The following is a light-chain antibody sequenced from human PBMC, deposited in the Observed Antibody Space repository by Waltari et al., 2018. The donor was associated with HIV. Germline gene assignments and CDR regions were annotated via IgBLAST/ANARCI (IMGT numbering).Light chain of an antibody. CDR3: SSYTSSSALDVV. J-gene: IGLJ2*01. Sequence: QSALTQPASVSGSPGQSITISCTGTISDVGGYDYVSWYHQHPGKAPKLMIFDVSNRPSGVSNRFSGSKSGNTASLTISGLQAEDEADYYCSSYTSSSALDVVFGGGTKLTVL. CDR2: DVS. V-gene: IGLV2-14*03. CDR1: ISDVGGYDY.